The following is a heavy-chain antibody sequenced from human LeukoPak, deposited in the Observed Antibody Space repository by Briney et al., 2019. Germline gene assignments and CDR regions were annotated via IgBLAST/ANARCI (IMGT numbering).Heavy chain of an antibody. D-gene: IGHD6-13*01. CDR3: ATVSSRKRMYLDSYYYGMDV. J-gene: IGHJ6*02. V-gene: IGHV4-59*01. CDR1: GGSISSYY. CDR2: IYYSGST. Sequence: PSETLSLTCTVSGGSISSYYWSWIRQPPGKGLEWIGYIYYSGSTNYNPSLKSRVTISVDTSKNQFSLKLSSVTAADTAVYYCATVSSRKRMYLDSYYYGMDVWGQGTTVTVSS.